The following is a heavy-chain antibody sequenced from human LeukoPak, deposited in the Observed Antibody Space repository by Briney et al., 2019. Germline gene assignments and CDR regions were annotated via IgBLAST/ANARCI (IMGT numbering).Heavy chain of an antibody. CDR1: GFTFDDYA. CDR3: AMSGGGYGYRGYLDL. J-gene: IGHJ2*01. CDR2: ISWNTGSI. D-gene: IGHD5-18*01. Sequence: PGGSLRLCCAASGFTFDDYAMHWVRQAPGKGLEWVSGISWNTGSIGYADSVKARFTISRDNSKNTLYLQMNSLRAEDTAGYCCAMSGGGYGYRGYLDLWGLVTLVTVS. V-gene: IGHV3-9*01.